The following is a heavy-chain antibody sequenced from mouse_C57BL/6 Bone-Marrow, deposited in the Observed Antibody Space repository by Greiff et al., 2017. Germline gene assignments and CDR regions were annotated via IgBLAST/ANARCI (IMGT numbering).Heavy chain of an antibody. V-gene: IGHV1-50*01. D-gene: IGHD2-1*01. Sequence: QVQLQQSGAELVKPGASVKLSCKASGYTFTSYWMQWVKQRPGQGLEWIGEIDPSDSYTNYNQKFKGKATLTVAPASSTAYMQLSSLTSEDSAVYYCARKRGNLAWFAYWGQGTLVTVSA. CDR3: ARKRGNLAWFAY. CDR1: GYTFTSYW. J-gene: IGHJ3*01. CDR2: IDPSDSYT.